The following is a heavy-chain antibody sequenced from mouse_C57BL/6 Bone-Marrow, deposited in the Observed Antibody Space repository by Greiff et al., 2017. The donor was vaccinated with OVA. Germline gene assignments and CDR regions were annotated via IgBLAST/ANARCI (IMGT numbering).Heavy chain of an antibody. J-gene: IGHJ4*01. CDR3: ARDDDS. V-gene: IGHV1-69*01. CDR2: IDPSDSYT. D-gene: IGHD2-3*01. Sequence: QVQLQQPGAELVMPGASVKLSCKASGYTFTSYWMHWVKQRPGQGLEWIGEIDPSDSYTNYNQKFKGKSTLTVDKSSSTAYMQLSSLTSEDSAVYYCARDDDSWGQGTSVTVSS. CDR1: GYTFTSYW.